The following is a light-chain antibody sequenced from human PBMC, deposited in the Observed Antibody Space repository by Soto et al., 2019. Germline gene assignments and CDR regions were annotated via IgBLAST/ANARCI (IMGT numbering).Light chain of an antibody. CDR2: DND. V-gene: IGLV1-51*01. CDR3: EAWDSSLSAGV. Sequence: QSVLTQPASVSGSPGQSITISCTGTSSDIGDYKYVSWYQQHPGNPPKLIIYDNDKRPSGIPDRFSASKSGTSATLGITGLQTGDEADYYCEAWDSSLSAGVFGGGTKVTVL. CDR1: SSDIGDYKY. J-gene: IGLJ3*02.